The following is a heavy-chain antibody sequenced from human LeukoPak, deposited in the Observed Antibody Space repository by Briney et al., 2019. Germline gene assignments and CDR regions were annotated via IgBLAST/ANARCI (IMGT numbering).Heavy chain of an antibody. D-gene: IGHD4-17*01. CDR3: ATETYGKAFDY. Sequence: ASVKVSCKASGGTFSSYAISWVRQAPGQGLEWMGGIIPIFGTANYAQKFQGRVTITTDESASTAYVELSSLRSEDTAVYYCATETYGKAFDYWGQGTLVTVSS. CDR1: GGTFSSYA. J-gene: IGHJ4*02. V-gene: IGHV1-69*05. CDR2: IIPIFGTA.